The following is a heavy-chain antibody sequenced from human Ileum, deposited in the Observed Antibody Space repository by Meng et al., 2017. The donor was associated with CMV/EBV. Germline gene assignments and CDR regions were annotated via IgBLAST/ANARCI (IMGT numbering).Heavy chain of an antibody. Sequence: CTVSGGSISSGGYYWSWIRQHPGKGLEWIGYIYYSGSIYYNPSLKSRVTISVDTSKNQFSLKLSSVTAADTAVYYCARGGYDFWSALWGQGTLVTVSS. CDR3: ARGGYDFWSAL. D-gene: IGHD3-3*01. V-gene: IGHV4-31*03. CDR2: IYYSGSI. CDR1: GGSISSGGYY. J-gene: IGHJ4*02.